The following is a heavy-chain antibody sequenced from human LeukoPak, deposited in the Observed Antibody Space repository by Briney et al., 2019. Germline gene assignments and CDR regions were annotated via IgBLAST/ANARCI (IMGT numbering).Heavy chain of an antibody. CDR2: ISGSGGST. Sequence: GGSLRLSCAASGFTFTDYYMSWIRQAPGKGLEWVSAISGSGGSTYYADSVKGRFTISRDNSKNTLYLQMNSLRAEDTAVYYCAKDRELWFGELSTFDYWGQGTLVTVSS. CDR3: AKDRELWFGELSTFDY. D-gene: IGHD3-10*01. V-gene: IGHV3-23*01. CDR1: GFTFTDYY. J-gene: IGHJ4*02.